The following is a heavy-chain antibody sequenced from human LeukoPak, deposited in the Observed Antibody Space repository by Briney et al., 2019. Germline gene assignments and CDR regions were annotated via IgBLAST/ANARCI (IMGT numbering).Heavy chain of an antibody. Sequence: SETLSLTCTVSGGSISSSSYYWGWIRQPPGKGLEWIGSIYYSGSTYYNPSLKSRVTISVDTYKNQFSLKLSSVTAADTTVYYCARSTQPVTMIQDAFDIWGQGTMVTVSS. J-gene: IGHJ3*02. CDR1: GGSISSSSYY. D-gene: IGHD3-22*01. V-gene: IGHV4-39*01. CDR2: IYYSGST. CDR3: ARSTQPVTMIQDAFDI.